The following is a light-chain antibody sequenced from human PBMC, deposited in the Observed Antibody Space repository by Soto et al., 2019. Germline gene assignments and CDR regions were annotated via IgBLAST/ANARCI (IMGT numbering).Light chain of an antibody. CDR1: SGNIASNY. V-gene: IGLV6-57*04. CDR2: EDN. CDR3: QSYDGSNPFV. Sequence: NFMLTQPHSVSESPGQTVTISCTRSSGNIASNYVLWYQQRPGSAPTTVIYEDNQRPTGVPDRFSGSIDSSSTSAALTISCLKTEDEAADYCQSYDGSNPFVFGGGTKLTVL. J-gene: IGLJ2*01.